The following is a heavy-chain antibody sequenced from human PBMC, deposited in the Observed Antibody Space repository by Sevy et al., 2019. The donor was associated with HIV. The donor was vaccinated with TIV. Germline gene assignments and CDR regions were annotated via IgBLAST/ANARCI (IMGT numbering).Heavy chain of an antibody. D-gene: IGHD3-22*01. J-gene: IGHJ4*02. CDR3: ARALDYYDSSGYYYVGGFDY. V-gene: IGHV4-30-4*01. CDR1: GGSISSGDYY. CDR2: IYYSGST. Sequence: SETLSLTCTVSGGSISSGDYYWSWIRQPPGKGLEWIGYIYYSGSTYYNPSLKSRVTISVDTSKNQFSLKLGSVTAADTAVYYCARALDYYDSSGYYYVGGFDYWGQGTLVTVS.